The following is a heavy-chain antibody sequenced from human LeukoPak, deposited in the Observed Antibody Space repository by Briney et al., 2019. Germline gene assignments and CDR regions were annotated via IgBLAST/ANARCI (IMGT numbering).Heavy chain of an antibody. CDR1: GYRFTDYW. CDR2: ISPQHSDT. V-gene: IGHV5-51*01. D-gene: IGHD4-17*01. CDR3: ARYRGDYVSLPSPFDY. Sequence: GASLQISCKGSGYRFTDYWIGWGRRLPGKGLEWLGIISPQHSDTRYSPSFQGQVTISADEAISTAYLQWSSLKASDTAMYYCARYRGDYVSLPSPFDYWGQGTLVTVSS. J-gene: IGHJ4*02.